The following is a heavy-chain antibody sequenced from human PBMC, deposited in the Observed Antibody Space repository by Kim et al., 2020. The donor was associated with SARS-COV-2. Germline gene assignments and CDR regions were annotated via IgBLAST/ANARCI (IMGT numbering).Heavy chain of an antibody. J-gene: IGHJ6*04. CDR1: GFTVSNNY. CDR2: IYSSGST. V-gene: IGHV3-53*01. Sequence: GGSLRLSCAASGFTVSNNYMSWVRQAPGKGLEWVSVIYSSGSTLDAAYVMSRLITISDNNNNTPLHQQNSMRRDDKTVFYYSRKFVSYDIHVRCNGTTVT. D-gene: IGHD6-6*01. CDR3: SRKFVSYDIHV.